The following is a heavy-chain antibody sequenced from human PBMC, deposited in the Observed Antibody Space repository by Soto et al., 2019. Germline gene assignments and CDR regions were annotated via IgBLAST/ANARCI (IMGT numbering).Heavy chain of an antibody. CDR1: GNSLPRYG. V-gene: IGHV1-18*01. J-gene: IGHJ2*01. CDR3: ATSGEEWYFDL. D-gene: IGHD1-26*01. CDR2: ISGYNGNT. Sequence: QVQLEQSGAEGKKPGASVKVSCKASGNSLPRYGITWVRQVPGQGPEWMGWISGYNGNTNYGQKGQGRVIMTTDTSTNTAYMELRSLTHADTAVYYCATSGEEWYFDLWGRGTLVTVSS.